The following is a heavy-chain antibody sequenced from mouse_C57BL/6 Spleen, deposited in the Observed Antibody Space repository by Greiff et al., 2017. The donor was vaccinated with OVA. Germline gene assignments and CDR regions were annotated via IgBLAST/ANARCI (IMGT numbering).Heavy chain of an antibody. CDR2: ISYDGSN. Sequence: EVKLVESGPGLVKPSQSLSLTCSVTGYSITSGYYWNWIRQFPGNKLEWMGYISYDGSNNYNPSLKNRISITRDTSKNQFFLKLNSVTTENTATYYCASDYGYYFDYWGQGTTLTVSS. J-gene: IGHJ2*01. CDR3: ASDYGYYFDY. V-gene: IGHV3-6*01. D-gene: IGHD2-2*01. CDR1: GYSITSGYY.